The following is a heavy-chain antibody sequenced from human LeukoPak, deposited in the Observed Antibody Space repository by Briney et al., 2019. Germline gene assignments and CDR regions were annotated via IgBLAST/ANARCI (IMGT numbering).Heavy chain of an antibody. CDR2: INHSGST. CDR3: ARGRIDCSSTSCWRDYYGMDV. D-gene: IGHD2-2*01. V-gene: IGHV4-34*01. Sequence: SETLSLTCAVYGGSFSGYYWSWIRQPPGKGLEWIGEINHSGSTNYNPSLKSRVTISVDTSKNQFSLKLSSVTAADTAVYYCARGRIDCSSTSCWRDYYGMDVWGQGTTVTVSS. CDR1: GGSFSGYY. J-gene: IGHJ6*02.